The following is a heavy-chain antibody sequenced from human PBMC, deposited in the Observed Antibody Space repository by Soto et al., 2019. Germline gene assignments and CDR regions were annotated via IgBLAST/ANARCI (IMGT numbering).Heavy chain of an antibody. CDR2: IYYSGST. Sequence: PSETLSLTCTVSGGSISSYYWIWIRQPPGKGLEWIGYIYYSGSTNYNPSLKSRVTISVDTSKNQFSLKLSSVTAADTAVYYCARVGDGNCDSSGYYSSYFDYWGQGTLVTVSS. CDR3: ARVGDGNCDSSGYYSSYFDY. V-gene: IGHV4-59*01. CDR1: GGSISSYY. D-gene: IGHD3-22*01. J-gene: IGHJ4*02.